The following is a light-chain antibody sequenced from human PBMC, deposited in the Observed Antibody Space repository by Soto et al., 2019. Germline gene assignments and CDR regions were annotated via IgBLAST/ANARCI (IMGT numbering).Light chain of an antibody. J-gene: IGKJ1*01. Sequence: EIVLTQSPGTLSMSPGERATLSCRASQSISSNYLAWYQQKPGQAPRLLIYGASSRATGIPDRFSGSGSGTDFTLTISSLEAEDFAVYYCQRYGSSARTFGQGTKVEFK. CDR1: QSISSNY. V-gene: IGKV3-20*01. CDR2: GAS. CDR3: QRYGSSART.